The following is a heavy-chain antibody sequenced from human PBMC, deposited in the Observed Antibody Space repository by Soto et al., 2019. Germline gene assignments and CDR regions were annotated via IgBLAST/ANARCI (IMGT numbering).Heavy chain of an antibody. D-gene: IGHD2-2*01. CDR3: ARVPDY. Sequence: SETLSLTWAVSGGSISSGGYSWSWIRQPPGKGLEWIGYMYHSGSTYYSPSLKSRVTISIDRSKNQFFLKLSSVTAADTAVYYRARVPDYWGQGSLVTVSS. J-gene: IGHJ4*02. V-gene: IGHV4-30-2*01. CDR2: MYHSGST. CDR1: GGSISSGGYS.